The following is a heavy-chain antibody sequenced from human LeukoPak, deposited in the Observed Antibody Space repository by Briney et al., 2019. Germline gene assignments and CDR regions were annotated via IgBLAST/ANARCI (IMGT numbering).Heavy chain of an antibody. Sequence: GGSLRLSCAVSGFTFSSYAMSWVRQAPGKGLEWVSVISGSGGTTYYSDSVKGRFTISRDNSKNTLYLQMNSLRAEDTAVYYCAKDFSYYYDSSGYYCDYWGQGTLVTVSS. J-gene: IGHJ4*02. CDR1: GFTFSSYA. CDR3: AKDFSYYYDSSGYYCDY. D-gene: IGHD3-22*01. V-gene: IGHV3-23*01. CDR2: ISGSGGTT.